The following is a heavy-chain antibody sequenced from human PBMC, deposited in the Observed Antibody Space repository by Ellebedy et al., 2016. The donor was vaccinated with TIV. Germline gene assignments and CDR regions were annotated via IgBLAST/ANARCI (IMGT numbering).Heavy chain of an antibody. J-gene: IGHJ2*01. D-gene: IGHD2-2*01. CDR3: AKVYCSSTGCYKWYFDL. Sequence: GGSLRLXCAASGLTFSSNVLRWVRQAPGKGLEWVSSISGSGVSTYYADSVKGRFTISRDNSKNTLYLQMNSLRAEDTAVYYCAKVYCSSTGCYKWYFDLWGRGTLVTVSS. V-gene: IGHV3-23*01. CDR2: ISGSGVST. CDR1: GLTFSSNV.